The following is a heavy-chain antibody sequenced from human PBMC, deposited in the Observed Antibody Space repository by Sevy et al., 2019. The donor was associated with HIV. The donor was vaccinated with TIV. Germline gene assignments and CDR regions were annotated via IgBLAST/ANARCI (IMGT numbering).Heavy chain of an antibody. D-gene: IGHD2-2*01. Sequence: GSLRLSCVASGFTFSKYSMSWVRQTPGKGLEWVSTLSYACGRINYADSVKGRFTMSRDDSRNTFYLQMDSLRAEDTAIYYCAREGCSKPHDYWGQGTLVTVPS. CDR2: LSYACGRI. V-gene: IGHV3-23*01. J-gene: IGHJ4*02. CDR3: AREGCSKPHDY. CDR1: GFTFSKYS.